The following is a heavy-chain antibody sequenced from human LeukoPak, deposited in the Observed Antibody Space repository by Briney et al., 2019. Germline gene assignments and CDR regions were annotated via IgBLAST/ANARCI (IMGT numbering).Heavy chain of an antibody. CDR1: GFTFSSYA. V-gene: IGHV3-30*04. J-gene: IGHJ4*02. CDR3: AKDLYSSSWGIFDY. Sequence: GRSLRLSCAASGFTFSSYAMHWVRQAPGKGLEWVAVISYDGSNKYYADSVKGRFTISRDNSKNTLYLQMNSLRAEDTAVYYCAKDLYSSSWGIFDYWGQGTLVTVSS. CDR2: ISYDGSNK. D-gene: IGHD6-13*01.